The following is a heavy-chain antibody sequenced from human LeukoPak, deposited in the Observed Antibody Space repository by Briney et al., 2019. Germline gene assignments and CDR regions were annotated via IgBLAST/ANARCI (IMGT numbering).Heavy chain of an antibody. CDR1: GYTFTSYG. CDR3: ASCTVCSRPVHSSGWYYYYYMDV. Sequence: WASVKVSCKASGYTFTSYGISWVRQAPGQGLEWMGWISAYNGNTNYAQKLQGRVTMTTDTSTSTAYMELRSLRSDDTAVYYCASCTVCSRPVHSSGWYYYYYMDVWGKGTTVTISS. CDR2: ISAYNGNT. J-gene: IGHJ6*03. V-gene: IGHV1-18*01. D-gene: IGHD6-19*01.